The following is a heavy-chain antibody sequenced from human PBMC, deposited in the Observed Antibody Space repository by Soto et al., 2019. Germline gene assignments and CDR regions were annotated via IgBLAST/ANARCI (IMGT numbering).Heavy chain of an antibody. V-gene: IGHV3-21*01. J-gene: IGHJ4*02. CDR1: GFTFSSYS. Sequence: EVQLVESGGGLVKPGGSLRLSCAASGFTFSSYSMNWVRQAPGKGLEWVSSISSSSSYIYYADSVKGRFTISRDNAKNSLYLQMNSLRAEDTAVYYCAVGPSRLMVYAPLDYWGQGTLVTVSS. CDR2: ISSSSSYI. CDR3: AVGPSRLMVYAPLDY. D-gene: IGHD2-8*01.